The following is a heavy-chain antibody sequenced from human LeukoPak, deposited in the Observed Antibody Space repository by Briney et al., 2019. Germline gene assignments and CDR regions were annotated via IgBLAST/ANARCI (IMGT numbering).Heavy chain of an antibody. CDR3: ARGSQARYGMDV. J-gene: IGHJ6*02. V-gene: IGHV1-2*02. CDR1: GYTFTDYY. Sequence: GASVKVSCKASGYTFTDYYMHWVRQAPGQGLEWMGWINPNSGGTNDAQKFQGRVTMTRDTSNSTAYMELTGLRSDDTAVYYCARGSQARYGMDVWGQGTTVTVSS. CDR2: INPNSGGT.